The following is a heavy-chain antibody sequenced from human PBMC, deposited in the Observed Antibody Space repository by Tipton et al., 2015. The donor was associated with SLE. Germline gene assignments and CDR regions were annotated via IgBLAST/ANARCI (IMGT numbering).Heavy chain of an antibody. D-gene: IGHD3-10*01. Sequence: TLSLTCTVSGGSISSHYWSWIRQPPGKGLEWIGYIYYSGSTNYNPSLKSRVTISVDTSKNQFSLKLSSVTAADTAVYYCARALVDGSGSYYFDYWGQGTLVTVSS. CDR2: IYYSGST. CDR1: GGSISSHY. V-gene: IGHV4-59*11. CDR3: ARALVDGSGSYYFDY. J-gene: IGHJ4*02.